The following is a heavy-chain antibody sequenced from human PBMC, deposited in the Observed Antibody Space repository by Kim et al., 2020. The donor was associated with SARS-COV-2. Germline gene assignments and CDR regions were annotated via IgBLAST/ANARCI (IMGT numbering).Heavy chain of an antibody. V-gene: IGHV3-48*03. D-gene: IGHD6-25*01. CDR3: ASLGSSAPFDY. J-gene: IGHJ4*02. CDR2: ISSSGSTI. CDR1: GFTFSSYE. Sequence: GGSLRLSCAASGFTFSSYEMNWVRQAPGKGLEWVSYISSSGSTIYYADSVKGRFTISRDNAKNSLYLQMNSLRAEDTAVYYCASLGSSAPFDYWGQGTLVTVSS.